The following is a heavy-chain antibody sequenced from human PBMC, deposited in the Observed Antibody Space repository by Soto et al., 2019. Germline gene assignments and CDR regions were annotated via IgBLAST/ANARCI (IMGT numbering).Heavy chain of an antibody. J-gene: IGHJ6*04. Sequence: GWSLRLSCAASGFTFSSYAMSWVRQAPGKGLEWVSAISGSGGSTYYADSVKGRFTISRDNSKNTLYLQMNSLRAEDTAVYYCAKGGCSSTSCSTYYSYGMDVWGEGTTVTVPP. CDR1: GFTFSSYA. CDR3: AKGGCSSTSCSTYYSYGMDV. CDR2: ISGSGGST. V-gene: IGHV3-23*01. D-gene: IGHD2-2*01.